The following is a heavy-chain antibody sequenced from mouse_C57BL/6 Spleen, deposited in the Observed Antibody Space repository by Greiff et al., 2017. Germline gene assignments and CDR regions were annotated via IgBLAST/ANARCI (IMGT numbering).Heavy chain of an antibody. CDR1: EYEFTSHD. J-gene: IGHJ1*03. CDR2: INSDGGST. Sequence: EVKLMESGGGLVQPGESLKLSCESNEYEFTSHDMSWVRKTPEKRLELVAAINSDGGSTYYPDTMERRFILSRDNTKKTLYLQMRSLRSEDTALYYCARRGYYWYFDVWGTGTTVTVSS. V-gene: IGHV5-2*03. CDR3: ARRGYYWYFDV. D-gene: IGHD2-2*01.